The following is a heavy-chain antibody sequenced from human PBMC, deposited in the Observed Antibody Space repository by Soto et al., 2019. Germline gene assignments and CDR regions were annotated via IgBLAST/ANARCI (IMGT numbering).Heavy chain of an antibody. CDR1: GFTFSSYG. V-gene: IGHV3-33*01. D-gene: IGHD4-17*01. CDR3: ARDLSGDYGALDT. CDR2: IWYDGSNK. Sequence: QVQLVESGGGVVQPGRSLRLSCAPSGFTFSSYGMHWARQGPGKGLEWVAVIWYDGSNKVYADSVKGRFTISKDNSKNTLYLQMNSLRAEDTAVYYCARDLSGDYGALDTWGQGTMVTVSS. J-gene: IGHJ3*02.